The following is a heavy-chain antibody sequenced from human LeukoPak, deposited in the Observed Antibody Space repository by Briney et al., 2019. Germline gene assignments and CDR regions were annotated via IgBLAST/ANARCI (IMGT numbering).Heavy chain of an antibody. Sequence: ASVKVSCTASGYTFTGNYMHWVRPAPGQGLEWMGWINPNSGDTNFAQKFQGRVTMTRVTAISTAYMELSRLTSDDTAVYYCARGGEIILLSRPHDYWGQGTLVTVSS. V-gene: IGHV1-2*02. D-gene: IGHD2-8*01. CDR2: INPNSGDT. CDR1: GYTFTGNY. J-gene: IGHJ4*02. CDR3: ARGGEIILLSRPHDY.